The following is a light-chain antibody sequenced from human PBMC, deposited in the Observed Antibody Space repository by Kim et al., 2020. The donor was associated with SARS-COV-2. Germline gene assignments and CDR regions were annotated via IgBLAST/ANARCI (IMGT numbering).Light chain of an antibody. CDR1: QSVSSF. V-gene: IGKV3-11*01. CDR2: DAS. Sequence: WAPGERSPRSCRASQSVSSFLAWYQHRPGQAPRLLSYDASRRATGIPARFSGSGSGTDFTLTISRLEPADFAVYYCQQRVNWITFGQGTRLEIK. J-gene: IGKJ5*01. CDR3: QQRVNWIT.